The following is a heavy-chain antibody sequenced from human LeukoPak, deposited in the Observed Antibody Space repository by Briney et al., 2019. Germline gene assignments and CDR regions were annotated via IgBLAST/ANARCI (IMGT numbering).Heavy chain of an antibody. D-gene: IGHD1-1*01. V-gene: IGHV3-11*06. Sequence: GGPLRLSCPAPGFPLSDSFMSWVRKPQGKGLEWLSYINGRGTYIDYAESLKGRITISRDNAQNSLYLQMNSLRVEDTAVYYCARSGREATEIDYWGQGTLVTVSS. CDR2: INGRGTYI. J-gene: IGHJ4*02. CDR3: ARSGREATEIDY. CDR1: GFPLSDSF.